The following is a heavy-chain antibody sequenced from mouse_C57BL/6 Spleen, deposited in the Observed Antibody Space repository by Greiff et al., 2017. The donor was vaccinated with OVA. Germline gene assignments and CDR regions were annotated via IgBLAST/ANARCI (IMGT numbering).Heavy chain of an antibody. CDR3: ARWDDGYYHVPFAY. V-gene: IGHV1-22*01. CDR1: GYTFTDYN. Sequence: VQLKQSGPELVKPGASVKMSCKASGYTFTDYNMHWVKQSHGKSLEWIGYINPNNGGTSYNQKFKGKATLTVNKSSSTAYMELRSLTSEDSAVYYCARWDDGYYHVPFAYWGQGTLVTVSA. J-gene: IGHJ3*01. CDR2: INPNNGGT. D-gene: IGHD2-3*01.